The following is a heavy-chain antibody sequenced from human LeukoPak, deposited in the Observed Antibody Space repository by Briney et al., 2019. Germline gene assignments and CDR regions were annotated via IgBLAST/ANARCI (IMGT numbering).Heavy chain of an antibody. Sequence: GGSLRLSCAASGFTFSRYGMHWVRQAPGKGLEWVAFVRYDESTKFYADSVKGRFTISRDNSKTTLYLQMNSLRPEDTAVYYCAKDVPAAYFDYWGQGTLVTVSS. CDR1: GFTFSRYG. D-gene: IGHD2-2*01. J-gene: IGHJ4*02. V-gene: IGHV3-30*02. CDR3: AKDVPAAYFDY. CDR2: VRYDESTK.